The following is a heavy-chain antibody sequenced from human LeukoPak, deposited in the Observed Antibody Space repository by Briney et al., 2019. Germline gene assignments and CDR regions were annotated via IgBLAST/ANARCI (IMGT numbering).Heavy chain of an antibody. CDR3: TRDQTPYY. CDR2: IRSKVYGGTP. Sequence: GGSLRLSCTASGFTFGDYAMTWVRQAPGKGLEWVGFIRSKVYGGTPEYAASVKGRFTISRDDSKGIAYLQMNSLKTEDTDVYYCTRDQTPYYWGQGTLVTVSS. J-gene: IGHJ4*02. V-gene: IGHV3-49*04. CDR1: GFTFGDYA.